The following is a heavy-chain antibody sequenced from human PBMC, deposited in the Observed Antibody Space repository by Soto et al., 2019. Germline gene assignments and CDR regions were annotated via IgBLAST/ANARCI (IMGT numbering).Heavy chain of an antibody. D-gene: IGHD3-3*01. V-gene: IGHV2-5*02. Sequence: QITLKESGPTLVKPTQTLTLTCTFSGFSLSTSGVGVGWIRQPPGKALEWLALIYWDDDKRYSPSLKSRLTITKDTSKNQVVLTMTHMDPVDTATYYCARDNYDFWSGYSARGFDPWGQGTLVTVSS. CDR3: ARDNYDFWSGYSARGFDP. CDR1: GFSLSTSGVG. CDR2: IYWDDDK. J-gene: IGHJ5*02.